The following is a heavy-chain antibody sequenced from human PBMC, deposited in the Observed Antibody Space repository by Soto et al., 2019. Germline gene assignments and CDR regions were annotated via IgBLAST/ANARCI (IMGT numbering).Heavy chain of an antibody. D-gene: IGHD1-26*01. J-gene: IGHJ5*02. CDR2: INTGGRS. Sequence: QVQLQESGPGLMKPSETLSLTCSVSGASITSYFWSWIRQSPGKGLEWMGYINTGGRSNYNPALKSRLTISADTSKSQFSLRLNSVTAADTAVYFCARGGGSWFDPWGQGILVTVSS. V-gene: IGHV4-59*01. CDR1: GASITSYF. CDR3: ARGGGSWFDP.